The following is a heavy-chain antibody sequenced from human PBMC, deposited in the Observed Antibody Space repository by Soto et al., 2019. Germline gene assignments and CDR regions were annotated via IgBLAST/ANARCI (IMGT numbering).Heavy chain of an antibody. Sequence: QVQLQQWGAGLLKPSETLSLTCAVYGGSFSGYYWSWIRQPPGKGLEWIGEINHSGSTNYNPSLKSRVTISVDTSKNQFSLKLSSVTAADTVVYYCARGGGSGRITFFGVVIQPYYYMDVWGKGTTVTVSS. V-gene: IGHV4-34*01. CDR1: GGSFSGYY. CDR3: ARGGGSGRITFFGVVIQPYYYMDV. D-gene: IGHD3-3*01. CDR2: INHSGST. J-gene: IGHJ6*03.